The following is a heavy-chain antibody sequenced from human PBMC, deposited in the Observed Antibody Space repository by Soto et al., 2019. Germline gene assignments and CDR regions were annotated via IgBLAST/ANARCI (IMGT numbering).Heavy chain of an antibody. CDR1: GYTFTSYG. Sequence: ASVKVSCKASGYTFTSYGISWVRQAPGQGLEWMGWISAYNGNTNYAQKLQGRVTMTTDTSTSTAYMELRSLRSDDTAVYYCARGSEYSGYDSPFDIWGQGTMVTVSS. D-gene: IGHD5-12*01. V-gene: IGHV1-18*01. CDR2: ISAYNGNT. J-gene: IGHJ3*02. CDR3: ARGSEYSGYDSPFDI.